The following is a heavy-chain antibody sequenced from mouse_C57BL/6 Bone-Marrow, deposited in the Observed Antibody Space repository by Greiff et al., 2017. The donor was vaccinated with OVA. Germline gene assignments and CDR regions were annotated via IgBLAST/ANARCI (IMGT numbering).Heavy chain of an antibody. CDR2: ISYDGSN. V-gene: IGHV3-6*01. CDR3: AREEGSTTYAMDY. CDR1: GYSITSGYY. D-gene: IGHD2-1*01. Sequence: VQLKESGPGLVKPSQSLSLTCSVTGYSITSGYYWNWIRQFPGNKLEWMGYISYDGSNNYNPSLKNRISITRDTSKNQFFLKLNSVTTEDTATYYCAREEGSTTYAMDYWGQGTSVTVSS. J-gene: IGHJ4*01.